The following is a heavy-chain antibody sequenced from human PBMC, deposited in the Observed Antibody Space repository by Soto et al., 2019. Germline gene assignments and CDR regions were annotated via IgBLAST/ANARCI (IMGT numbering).Heavy chain of an antibody. Sequence: QVQLQESGPGLVKPSQTLSLTCTVSGGSISSGDYYWSWIRQPPGKGLEWIGYIYYSGSTYYNPSHKSRVTITVNTPKNQFSLKRSSRTAADTAVYYCALLGGLPNWFDPWGQGTLVTVSS. CDR2: IYYSGST. J-gene: IGHJ5*02. V-gene: IGHV4-30-4*01. CDR3: ALLGGLPNWFDP. D-gene: IGHD3-10*01. CDR1: GGSISSGDYY.